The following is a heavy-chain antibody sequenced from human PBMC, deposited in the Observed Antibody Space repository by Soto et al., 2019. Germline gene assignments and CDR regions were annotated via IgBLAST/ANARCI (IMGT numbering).Heavy chain of an antibody. CDR1: GGSISSGDYY. J-gene: IGHJ4*02. CDR2: IHYSGGI. Sequence: QVQLQESGPGLVKPSQTLSLTCTVSGGSISSGDYYWSWIRQHPGRGLEWIGNIHYSGGIHFNPSLKRRITISKDTAKNQFSLKLTSVTAADTAVYYCARDNGDYGFDYWGQGTLVTVSS. V-gene: IGHV4-31*03. CDR3: ARDNGDYGFDY. D-gene: IGHD4-17*01.